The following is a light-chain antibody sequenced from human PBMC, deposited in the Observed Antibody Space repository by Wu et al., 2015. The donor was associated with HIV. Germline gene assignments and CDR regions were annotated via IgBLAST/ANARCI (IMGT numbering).Light chain of an antibody. CDR3: QQYGGSPQT. J-gene: IGKJ2*01. CDR1: RVIRTAT. CDR2: ATS. Sequence: ATLLLAGPVRVIRTATFLSPRYHAETLRPRLPRLLIYATSTRAXGIPDRFDGSGSGTDFTLTISRLESEDFAVYYCQQYGGSPQTFGQGTKLEIK. V-gene: IGKV3-20*01.